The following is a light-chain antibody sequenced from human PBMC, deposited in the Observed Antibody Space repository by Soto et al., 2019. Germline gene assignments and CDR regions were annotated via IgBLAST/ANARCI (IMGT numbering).Light chain of an antibody. CDR1: QSVSRW. V-gene: IGKV1-5*03. Sequence: DIQMTQSPSTLSASVGDRVTITCRASQSVSRWLAWYQPKPGKAPKLLIYKASTLESGVPSMFSGSGSGTEFTLAISSLQPDESATYYCKQYNNNWTFGQGTKVEIK. CDR3: KQYNNNWT. CDR2: KAS. J-gene: IGKJ1*01.